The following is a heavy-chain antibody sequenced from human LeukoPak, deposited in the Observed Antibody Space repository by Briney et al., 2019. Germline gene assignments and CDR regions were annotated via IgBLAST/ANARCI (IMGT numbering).Heavy chain of an antibody. CDR3: AKGTYYYDSSGPAHFYFDY. J-gene: IGHJ4*02. CDR1: GFSFSSYA. CDR2: ISWNSGSI. Sequence: GGCLRLSCAASGFSFSSYAMSWVRQAPGKGLEWVSGISWNSGSIGYADSVKGRFTISRDNAKNSLYLQMNSLRAEDTALYYCAKGTYYYDSSGPAHFYFDYWGQGTLVTVSS. V-gene: IGHV3-9*01. D-gene: IGHD3-22*01.